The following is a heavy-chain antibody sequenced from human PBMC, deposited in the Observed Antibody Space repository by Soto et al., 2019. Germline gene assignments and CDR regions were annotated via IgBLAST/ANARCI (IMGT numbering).Heavy chain of an antibody. CDR1: GDSVSSGTVV. V-gene: IGHV6-1*01. CDR3: ARGIYDTSVGTAFDI. D-gene: IGHD3-22*01. J-gene: IGHJ3*02. Sequence: VQLQQSGPGLVKPSQTLSVTCAISGDSVSSGTVVWNWIRLSPSRGLEWLGRTYYRSKWYHENVVFVQSRISINADTSKNQYTLQLNSVTPEDTAVYYCARGIYDTSVGTAFDIWGQGTKVTVSS. CDR2: TYYRSKWYH.